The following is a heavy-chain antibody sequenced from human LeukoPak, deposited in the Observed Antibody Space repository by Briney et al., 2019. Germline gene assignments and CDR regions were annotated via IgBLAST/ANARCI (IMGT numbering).Heavy chain of an antibody. CDR2: ISTSGGST. CDR1: GLSFSSFA. Sequence: PGGSLRLSCAAAGLSFSSFAVSWVRQAQGKGLEWVSGISTSGGSTYYADSVKGRFTISRDNSKNTLYVQMSSLRAEDTAEYYCAKSRGAINDVFDIWGQGTMVTVSA. V-gene: IGHV3-23*01. D-gene: IGHD3-22*01. J-gene: IGHJ3*02. CDR3: AKSRGAINDVFDI.